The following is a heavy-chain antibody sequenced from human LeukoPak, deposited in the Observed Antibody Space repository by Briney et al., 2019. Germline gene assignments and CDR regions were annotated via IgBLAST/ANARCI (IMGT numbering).Heavy chain of an antibody. V-gene: IGHV3-30*18. CDR1: GFTVSSNY. CDR3: AKDLRHVMVRGFYYGMDV. CDR2: ISYDGSNK. Sequence: GGSLRLSCAASGFTVSSNYMSWVRQAPGKGLEWVAVISYDGSNKYYADSVKGRFTISRDNSKNTLYLQMNSLRAEDTAVYYCAKDLRHVMVRGFYYGMDVWGQGTTVTVSS. J-gene: IGHJ6*02. D-gene: IGHD3-10*01.